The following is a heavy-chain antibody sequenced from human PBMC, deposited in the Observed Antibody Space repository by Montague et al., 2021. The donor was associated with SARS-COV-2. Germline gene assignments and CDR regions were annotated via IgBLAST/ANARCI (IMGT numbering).Heavy chain of an antibody. CDR3: TRAVETTVVTHFDY. CDR2: IYYSGSA. D-gene: IGHD4-23*01. J-gene: IGHJ4*02. CDR1: GGSISSGGYY. V-gene: IGHV4-31*03. Sequence: TLSLTCTVAGGSISSGGYYWVWIRQHPGKGLEWIGYIYYSGSAYYNPSLKSRVTISVDTTKNQFSLKLTSVTAADTAVYYCTRAVETTVVTHFDYWGQGTLVTVSS.